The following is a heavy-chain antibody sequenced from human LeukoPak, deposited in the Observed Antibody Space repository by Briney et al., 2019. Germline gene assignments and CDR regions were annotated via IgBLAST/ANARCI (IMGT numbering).Heavy chain of an antibody. V-gene: IGHV3-48*01. D-gene: IGHD4-17*01. CDR2: INSSSSTI. J-gene: IGHJ4*02. Sequence: GGSLRLSCAASGFTFSSYSMNWVRQAPGEGLEWVSYINSSSSTIYYAAPVKGRFTISRDNAKNSLYLQMNSLRAEDTAVYYCARMTTVRYFDYWGQGTLVTVSS. CDR3: ARMTTVRYFDY. CDR1: GFTFSSYS.